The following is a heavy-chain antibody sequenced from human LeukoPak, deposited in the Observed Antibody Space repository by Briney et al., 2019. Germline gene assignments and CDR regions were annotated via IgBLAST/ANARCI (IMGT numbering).Heavy chain of an antibody. V-gene: IGHV4-34*01. CDR1: GGSFSGYY. J-gene: IGHJ6*02. Sequence: SETLSLTCTVYGGSFSGYYWSWIRQPPGKGLEWIGEINHSGSTNYNPSLKSRVTISVDTSKNQFSLKLSSVTAADTAVYYCAREILGYCSSTSCSSTYYYYGMDVWGQGTTVTVSS. D-gene: IGHD2-2*01. CDR2: INHSGST. CDR3: AREILGYCSSTSCSSTYYYYGMDV.